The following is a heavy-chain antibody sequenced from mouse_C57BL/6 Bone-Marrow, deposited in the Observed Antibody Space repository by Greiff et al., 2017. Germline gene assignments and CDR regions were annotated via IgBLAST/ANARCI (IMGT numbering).Heavy chain of an antibody. CDR1: GFTFSDYY. D-gene: IGHD1-1*01. CDR2: INYDGSST. Sequence: EVQVVESEGGLVQPGSSMKLSCTASGFTFSDYYMAWVRQVPEKGLEWVANINYDGSSTYYLDSLKSRFIISRDNAKNILYLQMSSLKSEDTATYYCARDDGSLDYWGQGTTLTVSS. CDR3: ARDDGSLDY. V-gene: IGHV5-16*01. J-gene: IGHJ2*01.